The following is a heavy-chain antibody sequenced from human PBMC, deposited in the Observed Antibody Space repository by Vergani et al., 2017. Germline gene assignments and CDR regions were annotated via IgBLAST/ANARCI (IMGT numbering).Heavy chain of an antibody. V-gene: IGHV4-34*01. CDR1: GGSFSGYY. Sequence: QVQLQQWGAGLLKPSETLSLTCAVYGGSFSGYYWSWIRQPPGKGLEWIGEINHSGSTNYNPSLKSRVTISVYTSKNQFSLKLSSVTAADTAVYYCARGLLTPQSRGRAFDIWGQGTMVTVSS. D-gene: IGHD3-16*01. CDR2: INHSGST. CDR3: ARGLLTPQSRGRAFDI. J-gene: IGHJ3*02.